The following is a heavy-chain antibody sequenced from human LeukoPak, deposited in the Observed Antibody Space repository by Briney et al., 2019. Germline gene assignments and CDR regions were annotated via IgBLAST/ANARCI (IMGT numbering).Heavy chain of an antibody. CDR2: IYYSGST. CDR1: GGSISSYY. V-gene: IGHV4-59*01. J-gene: IGHJ5*02. Sequence: SETLSLTCTVPGGSISSYYWSWIRQPPGKGLEWIGYIYYSGSTNYNPSLKSRVTISVDTSKNQFSLKLSSVTAADTAVYYCARVRGIAAAGNHWFDPWGQGTLVTVSS. D-gene: IGHD6-13*01. CDR3: ARVRGIAAAGNHWFDP.